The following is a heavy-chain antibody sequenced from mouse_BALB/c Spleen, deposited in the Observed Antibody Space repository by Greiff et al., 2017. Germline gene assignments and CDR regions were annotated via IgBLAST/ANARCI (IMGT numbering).Heavy chain of an antibody. J-gene: IGHJ2*01. CDR3: ARGDYYGSSDFDY. CDR2: IDPANGNT. CDR1: GFNIKDTY. V-gene: IGHV14-3*02. D-gene: IGHD1-1*01. Sequence: VQLQQSGAELVKPGASVKLSCTASGFNIKDTYMHWVKQRPEQGLEWIGRIDPANGNTKYDPKFQGKATITADTSSNTAYLQLSSLTSEDTAVYYCARGDYYGSSDFDYWGQGTTLTVSS.